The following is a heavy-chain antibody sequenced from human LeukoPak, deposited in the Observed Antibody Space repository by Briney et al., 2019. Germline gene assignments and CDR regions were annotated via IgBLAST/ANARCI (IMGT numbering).Heavy chain of an antibody. CDR2: IYYSGST. Sequence: SETLSLTCTVSGGSVSGYYWSWIRQPPGKGLEWIGYIYYSGSTNYNPSLKSRVTISVDTSENQFSLKLASVTAADTAVYYCARDREYSSSGLVWFDPWGHGILVTVSS. J-gene: IGHJ5*02. CDR3: ARDREYSSSGLVWFDP. V-gene: IGHV4-59*02. CDR1: GGSVSGYY. D-gene: IGHD6-6*01.